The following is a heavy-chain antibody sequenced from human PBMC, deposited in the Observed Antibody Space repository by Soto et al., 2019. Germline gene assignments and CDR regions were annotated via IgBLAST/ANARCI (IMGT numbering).Heavy chain of an antibody. CDR2: TRNKANSYTT. V-gene: IGHV3-72*01. J-gene: IGHJ4*02. D-gene: IGHD3-22*01. CDR1: GFTFSDHY. Sequence: PGGSLRLSCAASGFTFSDHYMDWVRQAPGKGLEWVGRTRNKANSYTTEYAASVKGRFTISRDDSKNSLYLQMNSLKTEDTAVYYCAREGGYYDSGDYFDYWGQGTLVTVSS. CDR3: AREGGYYDSGDYFDY.